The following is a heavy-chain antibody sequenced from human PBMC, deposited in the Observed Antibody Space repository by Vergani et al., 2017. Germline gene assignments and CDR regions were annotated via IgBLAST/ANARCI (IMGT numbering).Heavy chain of an antibody. CDR1: GGSFTSYH. V-gene: IGHV4-34*01. CDR3: ARVNTESKGHLNYYDYMDV. D-gene: IGHD4-11*01. J-gene: IGHJ6*03. Sequence: QVQLQQWGGGLLKPSETLSLTCVVNGGSFTSYHWTWIRQSPGEGLEWVGVIDHTGRPDYNPSLKSRLTMSVDKSRNQFSLTLNYVTATDTAIYFCARVNTESKGHLNYYDYMDVGGQGTAVTVS. CDR2: IDHTGRP.